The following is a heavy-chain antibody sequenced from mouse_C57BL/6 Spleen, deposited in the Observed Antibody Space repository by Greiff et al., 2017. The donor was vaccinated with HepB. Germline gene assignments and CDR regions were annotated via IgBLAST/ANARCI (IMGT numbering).Heavy chain of an antibody. CDR2: IYPGDGDT. V-gene: IGHV1-80*01. D-gene: IGHD1-1*01. Sequence: QVQLKESGAELVKPGASVKISCKASGYAFSSYWMNWVKQRPGKGLEWIGQIYPGDGDTNYNGKFKGKATLTADKSSSTAYMQLSSLTSEDSAVYFCARRNYGSPYYAMDYWGQGTSVTVSS. J-gene: IGHJ4*01. CDR3: ARRNYGSPYYAMDY. CDR1: GYAFSSYW.